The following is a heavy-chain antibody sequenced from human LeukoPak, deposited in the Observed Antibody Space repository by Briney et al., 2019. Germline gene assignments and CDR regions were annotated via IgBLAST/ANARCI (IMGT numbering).Heavy chain of an antibody. Sequence: SETLSLTCAVYGGSFSGYYWSWIRQPPGKGLEWIGEINHSGSTNYNPTLKSRVTISVDTSKNQFSLKLSSVTAADTAVYYCARNYYGSGSYYYYYYYMDVWGKGTTVTVSS. CDR3: ARNYYGSGSYYYYYYYMDV. CDR1: GGSFSGYY. D-gene: IGHD3-10*01. J-gene: IGHJ6*03. V-gene: IGHV4-34*01. CDR2: INHSGST.